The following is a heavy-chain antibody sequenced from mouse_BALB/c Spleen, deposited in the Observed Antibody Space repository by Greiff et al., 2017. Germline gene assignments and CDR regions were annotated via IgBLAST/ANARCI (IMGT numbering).Heavy chain of an antibody. CDR2: IDPANGNT. D-gene: IGHD2-3*01. J-gene: IGHJ4*01. CDR3: AREGDGYSSYYAMDY. CDR1: GFNIKDTY. Sequence: VHVKQSGAELVKPGASVKLSCTASGFNIKDTYMHWVKQRPEQGLEWIGRIDPANGNTKYDPKFQGKATITADTSSNTAYLQLSSLTSEDTAVYYCAREGDGYSSYYAMDYWGQGTSVTVSS. V-gene: IGHV14-3*02.